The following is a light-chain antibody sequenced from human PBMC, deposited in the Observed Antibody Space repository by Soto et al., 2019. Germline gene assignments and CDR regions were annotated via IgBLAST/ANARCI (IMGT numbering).Light chain of an antibody. Sequence: EIVLTQSPGTLSLSPGERATLSCRASQSVSSSYLAWYQQKPGQAPRLLIYGASSRATGIPDRFSGSGSGTAFSLTISRLEPEDFSVYYCQHYRSSPVFTFGPATNVDIK. CDR1: QSVSSSY. V-gene: IGKV3-20*01. J-gene: IGKJ3*01. CDR3: QHYRSSPVFT. CDR2: GAS.